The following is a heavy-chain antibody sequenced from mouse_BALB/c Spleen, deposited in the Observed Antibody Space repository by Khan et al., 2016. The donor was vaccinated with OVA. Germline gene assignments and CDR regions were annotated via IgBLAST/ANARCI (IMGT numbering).Heavy chain of an antibody. Sequence: VKLLESGGDLMKPGASVKISCKATGYTFSSYWIEWVKQRPGHGLEWIGQIFPGSVSTTYNEKFKGKATFTADTSSTTAYMQLSSLTSEDSAVYYGARGGYGGFAYWGQGTLVTVSA. D-gene: IGHD2-2*01. CDR2: IFPGSVST. J-gene: IGHJ3*01. CDR1: GYTFSSYW. CDR3: ARGGYGGFAY. V-gene: IGHV1-9*01.